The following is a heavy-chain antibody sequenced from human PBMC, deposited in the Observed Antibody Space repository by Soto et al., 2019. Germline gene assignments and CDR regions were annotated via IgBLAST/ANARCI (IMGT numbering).Heavy chain of an antibody. D-gene: IGHD3-16*02. CDR1: GFTFSSYG. J-gene: IGHJ4*02. CDR3: AKDAPQYVWGSYPHGTPQDY. CDR2: ISYDGSNK. V-gene: IGHV3-30*18. Sequence: QVQLVESGGGVVQPGRSLRLSCAASGFTFSSYGMHWVRQAPGKGLEWVAVISYDGSNKYYADSVKGRFTISRDNSKNTLYLQMNSLRAEDTAVYYCAKDAPQYVWGSYPHGTPQDYWGQGTLVTVSS.